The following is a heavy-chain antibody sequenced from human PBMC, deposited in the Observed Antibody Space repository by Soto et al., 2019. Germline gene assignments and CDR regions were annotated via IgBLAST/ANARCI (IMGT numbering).Heavy chain of an antibody. D-gene: IGHD3-16*01. J-gene: IGHJ6*03. CDR3: ARDRDEITFGGAYYYYYMDV. Sequence: SVKVSCKASGGTFSSYAISWVRQAPGQGLEWMGGIIPIFGTANYAQKFQGRVTITADESTSTAYMELSSLRSEDTAVYYCARDRDEITFGGAYYYYYMDVWGKGTTVTVSS. CDR2: IIPIFGTA. CDR1: GGTFSSYA. V-gene: IGHV1-69*13.